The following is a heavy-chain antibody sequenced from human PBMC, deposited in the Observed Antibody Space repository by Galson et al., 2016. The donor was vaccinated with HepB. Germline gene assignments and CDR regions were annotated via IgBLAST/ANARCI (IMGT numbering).Heavy chain of an antibody. CDR2: IWPGDSDA. D-gene: IGHD3-16*01. J-gene: IGHJ6*04. Sequence: QSGAEVKKPGESLKISCKASGYNFNTYWIAWVRQMPGKGLEWMGLIWPGDSDATYGPSFQGQVTISADQSFTTAYLQWSSLQASDTAIYYCARHRAAGGGYYYGMDVWGTGTTVTVSS. CDR3: ARHRAAGGGYYYGMDV. CDR1: GYNFNTYW. V-gene: IGHV5-51*01.